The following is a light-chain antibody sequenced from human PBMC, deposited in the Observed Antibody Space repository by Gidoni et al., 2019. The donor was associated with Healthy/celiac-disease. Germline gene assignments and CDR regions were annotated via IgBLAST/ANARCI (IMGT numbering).Light chain of an antibody. CDR2: AAS. V-gene: IGKV1-39*01. J-gene: IGKJ4*01. CDR1: QSISSD. Sequence: DIQMTQSPSSLSASVGDRVTITCRASQSISSDLNWYQQKPGKAPKLLIYAASSLQSGVPSSFSGIGSGTDFTLTISSLQPEDFATYYCQQSYSTPLTFGGGTKVEIK. CDR3: QQSYSTPLT.